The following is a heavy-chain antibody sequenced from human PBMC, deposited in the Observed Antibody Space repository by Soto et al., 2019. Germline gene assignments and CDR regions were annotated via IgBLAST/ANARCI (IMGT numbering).Heavy chain of an antibody. CDR3: ARFGGGDTAMTGYYYYFMDV. D-gene: IGHD5-18*01. V-gene: IGHV4-59*08. J-gene: IGHJ6*03. CDR2: IYYSGST. Sequence: QTQGKGLEWIGYIYYSGSTNYNPSLKSRVTISVDTSKNQFSLKLSSVTAADTAVYYCARFGGGDTAMTGYYYYFMDVWGKGTTVTVSS.